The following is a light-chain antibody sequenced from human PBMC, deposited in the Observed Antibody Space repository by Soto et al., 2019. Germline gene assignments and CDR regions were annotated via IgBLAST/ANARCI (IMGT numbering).Light chain of an antibody. CDR2: DVS. V-gene: IGKV1-39*01. Sequence: DIQMTQSPSNLSASVGDRVTITCRASHSIGDSLAWYQQKPGKAPYLLISDVSSLERGVPSRFSGSGSGTDFTLTISSLQPEDFATYYCQQSYSTPTWTFGQGTKVDIK. J-gene: IGKJ1*01. CDR3: QQSYSTPTWT. CDR1: HSIGDS.